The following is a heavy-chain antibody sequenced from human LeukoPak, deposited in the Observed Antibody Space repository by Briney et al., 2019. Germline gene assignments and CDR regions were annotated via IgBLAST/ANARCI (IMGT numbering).Heavy chain of an antibody. V-gene: IGHV3-48*03. J-gene: IGHJ4*02. CDR1: GFTFSSYE. CDR2: ISSSGSTI. Sequence: PGGSLCLSCAASGFTFSSYEMNWVRQAPGKGLEWVPYISSSGSTIYYADSVKGRFTISRDNAKNSLYLQMNSLRAEDTAVYYCARDRGDTAYFDYWGQGTLVTVSS. D-gene: IGHD5-18*01. CDR3: ARDRGDTAYFDY.